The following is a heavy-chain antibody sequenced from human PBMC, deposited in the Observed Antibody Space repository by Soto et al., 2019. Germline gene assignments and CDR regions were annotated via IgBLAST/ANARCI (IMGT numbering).Heavy chain of an antibody. J-gene: IGHJ4*02. Sequence: QVPLVQSGAEVKKPGSSVKVSCKASGGTYNSYAISWVRQAAGQGLEWMGGIIPIFGTADYAQKFQGRVTITAVESTSTAYMELSSLRSEDTAVYYCASHYDSGGYYYRGLDHWGQGTLVTVSS. V-gene: IGHV1-69*12. CDR1: GGTYNSYA. CDR3: ASHYDSGGYYYRGLDH. D-gene: IGHD3-22*01. CDR2: IIPIFGTA.